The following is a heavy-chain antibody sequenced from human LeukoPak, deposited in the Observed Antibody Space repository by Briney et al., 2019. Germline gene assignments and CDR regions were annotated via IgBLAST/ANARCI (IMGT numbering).Heavy chain of an antibody. CDR3: AKSGPYDSSGYTFDY. D-gene: IGHD3-22*01. CDR2: ISVSGGNT. J-gene: IGHJ4*02. V-gene: IGHV3-23*01. Sequence: GGSLRLSCAASGFTFRSYAMSWVHQAPGKGLEWVSVISVSGGNTYYADSVKGRFTISRDNSKNTLYLQMNSLRAEDTAVYYCAKSGPYDSSGYTFDYWGQGTLVTVSS. CDR1: GFTFRSYA.